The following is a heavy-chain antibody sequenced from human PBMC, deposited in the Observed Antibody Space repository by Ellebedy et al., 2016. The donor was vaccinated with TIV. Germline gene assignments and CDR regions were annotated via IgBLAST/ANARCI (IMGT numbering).Heavy chain of an antibody. V-gene: IGHV4-59*12. Sequence: SETLSLXCTVSGGSISSYYWSWIRQPPGKGLEWIGYIYYSGSTYYNPSLKSRVTISVDTSKNQFSLKLSSVTAADTAVYYCARGQEKRCSGSPLYCYGMDVWGQGTTVTVSS. CDR1: GGSISSYY. D-gene: IGHD3-10*02. CDR3: ARGQEKRCSGSPLYCYGMDV. J-gene: IGHJ6*02. CDR2: IYYSGST.